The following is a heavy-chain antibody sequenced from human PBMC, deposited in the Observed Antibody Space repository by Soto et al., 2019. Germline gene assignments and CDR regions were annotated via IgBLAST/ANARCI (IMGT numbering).Heavy chain of an antibody. V-gene: IGHV4-4*08. CDR1: GESMRRYS. CDR3: AREVAGSGYYSLTLAY. Sequence: PSETLSLTCTGSGESMRRYSWRWIRQPPGEALEWIGYIYNSVTTSYNPSLKSRVTISVDTTSNQLFLNLSSVTAADTAVYYCAREVAGSGYYSLTLAYWGQRILVTVS. J-gene: IGHJ4*02. D-gene: IGHD3-22*01. CDR2: IYNSVTT.